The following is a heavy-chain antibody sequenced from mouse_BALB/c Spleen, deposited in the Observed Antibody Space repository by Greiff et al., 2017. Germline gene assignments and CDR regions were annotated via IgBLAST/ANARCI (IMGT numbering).Heavy chain of an antibody. J-gene: IGHJ2*01. Sequence: EVKLMESGGGLVKPGGSLKLSCAASGFTFSSYAMSWVRQTPEKRLEWVATISSGGSYTYYPDSVKGRFTISRDNAKNTLYLQMSSLRSEDTAMYYCARHGRGNYDYFDYWGQGTTLTVSS. D-gene: IGHD2-1*01. CDR1: GFTFSSYA. CDR3: ARHGRGNYDYFDY. V-gene: IGHV5-9-3*01. CDR2: ISSGGSYT.